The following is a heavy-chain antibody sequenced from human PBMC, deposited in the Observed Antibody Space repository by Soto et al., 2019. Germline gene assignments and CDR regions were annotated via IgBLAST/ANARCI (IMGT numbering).Heavy chain of an antibody. Sequence: VASVKVSCKASGYTFTSYGISWVRQAPGQGLEWMGWISAYNGNTNYAQKLQGRVTMTTDTSTSTAYMELRSLRSDDTAVYYCARGPVDTAMVWDLDYWGQGTLVTVSS. CDR1: GYTFTSYG. D-gene: IGHD5-18*01. CDR3: ARGPVDTAMVWDLDY. V-gene: IGHV1-18*01. J-gene: IGHJ4*02. CDR2: ISAYNGNT.